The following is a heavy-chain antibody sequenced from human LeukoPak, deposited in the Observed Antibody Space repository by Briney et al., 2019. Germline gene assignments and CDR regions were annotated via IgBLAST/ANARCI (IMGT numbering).Heavy chain of an antibody. J-gene: IGHJ4*02. CDR1: GGTFIIYA. Sequence: ASVKVSCKASGGTFIIYAISWVRQAPGQGLEWMGGIIPIFGTANYAQKFQGRVTITADESTSTAYMELSSLRSEDTAVYYCARDRYYDSSGTLLDYWGQGTLVTVSS. CDR3: ARDRYYDSSGTLLDY. V-gene: IGHV1-69*13. D-gene: IGHD3-22*01. CDR2: IIPIFGTA.